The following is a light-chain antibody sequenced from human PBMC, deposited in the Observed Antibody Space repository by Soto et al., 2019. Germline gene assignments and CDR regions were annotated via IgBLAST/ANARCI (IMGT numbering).Light chain of an antibody. CDR3: QQRTNGPLT. J-gene: IGKJ4*01. CDR2: DAS. Sequence: ETVLTQSPVTLSLSPGERATLSCRASQSISSYLAWYQQKPDQAPRLLIYDASNRATGIPVRFSGSGSGTDFTLTISSLEPEDFAVYYCQQRTNGPLTFGGGSKVEI. V-gene: IGKV3-11*01. CDR1: QSISSY.